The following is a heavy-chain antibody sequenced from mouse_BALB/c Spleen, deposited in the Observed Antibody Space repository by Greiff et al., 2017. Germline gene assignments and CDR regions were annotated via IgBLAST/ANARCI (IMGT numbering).Heavy chain of an antibody. J-gene: IGHJ4*01. D-gene: IGHD1-2*01. V-gene: IGHV2-4-1*01. CDR1: GFSLTSYG. CDR3: ARKRNLRLRDAMDY. CDR2: IWSGGST. Sequence: QVQLKESGPGLVQPSQSLSITCTVSGFSLTSYGVHWVRQSPGKGLEWLGVIWSGGSTDYNAAFISRLSISKDNSKSQVFFKMNSLQADDTAIYYCARKRNLRLRDAMDYWGQGTSVTVSS.